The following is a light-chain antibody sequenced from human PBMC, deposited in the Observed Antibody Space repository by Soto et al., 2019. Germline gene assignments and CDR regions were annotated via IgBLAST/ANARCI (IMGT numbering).Light chain of an antibody. J-gene: IGKJ2*01. CDR1: QNFGTY. V-gene: IGKV1-39*01. CDR3: QQSSGIPYT. CDR2: AAS. Sequence: DIQMTQSPASLSASVGDRVTVTCRASQNFGTYLNWYQQQPGKAPKLLIYAASTLQSGVPSRFSGSGSGTDFTLTISSLQPEDFATYYCQQSSGIPYTFGQGTKAEIK.